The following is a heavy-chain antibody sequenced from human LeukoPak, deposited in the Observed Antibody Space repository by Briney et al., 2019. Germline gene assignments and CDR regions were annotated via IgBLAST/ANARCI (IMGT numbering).Heavy chain of an antibody. CDR3: TTAVRITGIDS. CDR2: IKRKTDGGTT. V-gene: IGHV3-15*01. J-gene: IGHJ4*02. CDR1: GFTFGNAW. Sequence: GGSLRLSCATSGFTFGNAWMTWVRQAPGKGLEWVSLIKRKTDGGTTDYAAPVKGRFTVSRNDSVNTLYLQMNSLKTEDTGVYYCTTAVRITGIDSWGQGALVTVSS. D-gene: IGHD3-16*01.